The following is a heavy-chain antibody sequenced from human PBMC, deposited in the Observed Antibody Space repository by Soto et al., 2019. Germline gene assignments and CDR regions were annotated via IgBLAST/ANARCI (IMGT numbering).Heavy chain of an antibody. V-gene: IGHV4-39*01. Sequence: GNSVCRSSHEKKRIRQPPGKGLEWIGSIYYSGSTYYNPPIKSRVNISVDTSKNQVSLKLTSVTAADTAVYYNARQNY. CDR2: IYYSGST. J-gene: IGHJ4*01. CDR1: GNSVCRSSHE. CDR3: ARQNY.